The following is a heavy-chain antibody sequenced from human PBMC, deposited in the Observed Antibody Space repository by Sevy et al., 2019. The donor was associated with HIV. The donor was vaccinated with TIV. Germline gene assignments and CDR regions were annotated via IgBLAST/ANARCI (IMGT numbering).Heavy chain of an antibody. CDR3: AKDLAGPGRRYFDY. Sequence: GGSLRLSCAASAFTFSNYGMHWVRQVPGKGLEWVTFIRYDGSDKYYAASLKGRFTISRDDSKNTLYLQMDSLRAEDTAIYYCAKDLAGPGRRYFDYWGQGTLVTVSS. CDR2: IRYDGSDK. D-gene: IGHD6-13*01. J-gene: IGHJ4*02. V-gene: IGHV3-30*02. CDR1: AFTFSNYG.